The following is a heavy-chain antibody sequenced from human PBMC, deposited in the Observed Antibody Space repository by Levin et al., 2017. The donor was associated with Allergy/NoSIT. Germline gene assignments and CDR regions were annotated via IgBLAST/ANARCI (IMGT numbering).Heavy chain of an antibody. Sequence: PGESLKISCKASGGTFSSYAISWVRQAPGQGLEWMGGIIPIFGTANYAQKFQGRVTITADKSTSTAYMELSSLRSEDTAVYYCAREGSVTATGRYWYFDLWGRGTLVTVSS. V-gene: IGHV1-69*06. CDR3: AREGSVTATGRYWYFDL. D-gene: IGHD3-10*01. CDR2: IIPIFGTA. J-gene: IGHJ2*01. CDR1: GGTFSSYA.